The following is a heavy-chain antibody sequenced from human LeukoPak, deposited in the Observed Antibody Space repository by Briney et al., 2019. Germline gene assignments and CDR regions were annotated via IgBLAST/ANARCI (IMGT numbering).Heavy chain of an antibody. V-gene: IGHV3-74*01. D-gene: IGHD1-14*01. CDR3: VRDGNPIGTDFDY. CDR2: INPDGSET. CDR1: GFTFSTYW. Sequence: GGSLRLSCAASGFTFSTYWVHWVRQAPGKGLVWVSRINPDGSETDYADSVKGRFTISRDNAKNTLYLQMNSLRAEDTAVYYCVRDGNPIGTDFDYWGQGTLVTVSS. J-gene: IGHJ4*02.